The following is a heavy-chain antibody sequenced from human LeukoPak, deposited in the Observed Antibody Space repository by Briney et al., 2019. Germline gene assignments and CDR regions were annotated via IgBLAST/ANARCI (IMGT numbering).Heavy chain of an antibody. Sequence: GGSLRLSCAASGFTFSRYWMSWVRQAPGKGLEWVANIKQDGSEKYYVDSVKGRFTISRDNAKNSLYLQMNSLRAEDTAVYYCARGSRSYFDYWGQGTLVTVSS. D-gene: IGHD3-10*01. V-gene: IGHV3-7*02. CDR2: IKQDGSEK. CDR3: ARGSRSYFDY. J-gene: IGHJ4*02. CDR1: GFTFSRYW.